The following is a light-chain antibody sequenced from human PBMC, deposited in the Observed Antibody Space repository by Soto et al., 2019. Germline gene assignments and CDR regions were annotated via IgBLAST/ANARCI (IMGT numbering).Light chain of an antibody. V-gene: IGKV3-15*01. CDR3: QQYNNWPWT. J-gene: IGKJ1*01. CDR1: QSISDT. CDR2: SAS. Sequence: EIVMTQSPATLSVSPGGRATLSCRASQSISDTLAWYQQTPGQAPRLLIYSASRRATGFPGRFSGSGSGTDFTLTISGLQSEDLAVYYCQQYNNWPWTCGRGTKVDIK.